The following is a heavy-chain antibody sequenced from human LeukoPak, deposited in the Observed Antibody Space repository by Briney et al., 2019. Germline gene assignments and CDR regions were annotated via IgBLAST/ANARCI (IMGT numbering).Heavy chain of an antibody. Sequence: SVKVSCKASGGTFSSYAISWVRQAPGQGLEWMGRIIPILGIANYAQKFQGRVTITADKSTSTAYMELSSLRSEDTAVYHCARDGIYSYGSGYYYYGMDVWGQGTTVTVSS. J-gene: IGHJ6*02. D-gene: IGHD5-18*01. CDR1: GGTFSSYA. CDR2: IIPILGIA. CDR3: ARDGIYSYGSGYYYYGMDV. V-gene: IGHV1-69*04.